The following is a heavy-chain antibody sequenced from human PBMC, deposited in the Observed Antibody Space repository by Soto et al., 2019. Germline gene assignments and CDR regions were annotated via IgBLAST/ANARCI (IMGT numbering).Heavy chain of an antibody. CDR2: IIPIFGTA. D-gene: IGHD6-25*01. J-gene: IGHJ5*02. CDR1: GGTFSSYA. V-gene: IGHV1-69*06. CDR3: ASQTAATATWFDP. Sequence: QVQLVQSGAEVKKPGSSVKVSCKASGGTFSSYAISWVRQAPGQGLEWMGGIIPIFGTANYAQKFQGRGTSTADKATSTAYMELSSLRSEDTAVDDCASQTAATATWFDPWGQGTLVTVSS.